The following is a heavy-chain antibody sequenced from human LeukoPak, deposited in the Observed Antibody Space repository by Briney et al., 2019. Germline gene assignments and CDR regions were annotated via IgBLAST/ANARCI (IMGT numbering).Heavy chain of an antibody. CDR3: AKVRWQQLETYYFDY. CDR2: ISYDGSNK. J-gene: IGHJ4*02. V-gene: IGHV3-30*18. D-gene: IGHD6-13*01. CDR1: GITLSSYA. Sequence: PGRSLRLSCAASGITLSSYAMHWVRQAPGKGLEWVALISYDGSNKYYADSVKGRFTISRDNSKSTLYLQMNSLRAEDTAVYYCAKVRWQQLETYYFDYWGQGTLVTVSS.